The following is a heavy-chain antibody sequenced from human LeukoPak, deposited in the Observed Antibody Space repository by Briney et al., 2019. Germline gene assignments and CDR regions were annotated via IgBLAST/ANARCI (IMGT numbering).Heavy chain of an antibody. Sequence: GGSLRLSCAASGFTLSSYSMNLVRQAPGKGLEWVSSISSSSSYIYYADSVKGRFTISRDNAKNSLYLQMNSLRAEDTAVYYCARTYCSSTSCYMDYYYGMDVWGQGTTVTVSS. CDR3: ARTYCSSTSCYMDYYYGMDV. D-gene: IGHD2-2*02. CDR2: ISSSSSYI. CDR1: GFTLSSYS. J-gene: IGHJ6*02. V-gene: IGHV3-21*01.